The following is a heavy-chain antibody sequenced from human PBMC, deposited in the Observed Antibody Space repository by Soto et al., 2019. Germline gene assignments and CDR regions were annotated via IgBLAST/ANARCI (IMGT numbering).Heavy chain of an antibody. CDR2: ISNDERTI. CDR3: GCHLISQ. D-gene: IGHD2-8*01. V-gene: IGHV3-74*01. Sequence: EKLVLSGGGLVQPGGSLRLSCAASGFTLSSYWMHWVRQAPGKGLEWVSRISNDERTISYADSVKGRFTISRDNAKNTVYLQMNNLRAEDTAMYYCGCHLISQWGQGTLVSVSS. CDR1: GFTLSSYW. J-gene: IGHJ4*02.